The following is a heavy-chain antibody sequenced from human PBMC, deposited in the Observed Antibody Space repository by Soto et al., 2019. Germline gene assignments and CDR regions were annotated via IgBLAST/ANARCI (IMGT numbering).Heavy chain of an antibody. Sequence: GXSVKFSFKAPVYSFPSFAIHWARQAPGQGLEWMGWINPGNVYTKYSQKLEGRVTITRDTSASTAFMELSSLRPEDTAVYYCARRVGDGQFDSWGQGTLVTVSS. CDR2: INPGNVYT. V-gene: IGHV1-3*01. CDR1: VYSFPSFA. J-gene: IGHJ5*01. D-gene: IGHD1-26*01. CDR3: ARRVGDGQFDS.